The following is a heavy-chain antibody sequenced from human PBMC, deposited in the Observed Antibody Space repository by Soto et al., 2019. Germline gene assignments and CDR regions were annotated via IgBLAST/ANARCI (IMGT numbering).Heavy chain of an antibody. D-gene: IGHD2-2*01. CDR2: ISSRGTTI. J-gene: IGHJ5*01. Sequence: GGSLRLSCAASGFTLSDYYMTWIRQAPGKGLEWISYISSRGTTIYYADSVRGRFTISSDNAKNSLSLQMNSLRAEDTAVYYCVRGFEPGAMLISTWFDPWGQGTRVTVSS. CDR1: GFTLSDYY. CDR3: VRGFEPGAMLISTWFDP. V-gene: IGHV3-11*01.